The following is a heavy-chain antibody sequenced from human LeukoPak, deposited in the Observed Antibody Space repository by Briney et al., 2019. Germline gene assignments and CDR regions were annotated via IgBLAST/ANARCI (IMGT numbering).Heavy chain of an antibody. CDR3: AKTVAGYWYFDL. D-gene: IGHD6-19*01. J-gene: IGHJ2*01. CDR1: GGSISHYF. V-gene: IGHV4-59*08. CDR2: IYYSGST. Sequence: ETLSLTCTVSGGSISHYFWSWIRQPPGKPLEWIGYIYYSGSTNYNPSLKSRLTISVDTSKDQFSLKLSSVTAADTAVYYCAKTVAGYWYFDLWGRGTLVTVSS.